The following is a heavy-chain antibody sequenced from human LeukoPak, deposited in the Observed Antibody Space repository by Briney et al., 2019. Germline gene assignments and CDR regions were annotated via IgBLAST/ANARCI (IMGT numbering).Heavy chain of an antibody. CDR2: INHSGST. D-gene: IGHD3-10*01. J-gene: IGHJ4*02. V-gene: IGHV4-34*01. CDR1: GGSFSGYY. Sequence: SETLSLTCAVYGGSFSGYYWSWIRQPPGKGLEWIGEINHSGSTNYNPSLKSRVTISVDTSKNKLSLKLTSVTAADTAVYFCARLNLAYVYTSGPNDFWGQGTQVTVSS. CDR3: ARLNLAYVYTSGPNDF.